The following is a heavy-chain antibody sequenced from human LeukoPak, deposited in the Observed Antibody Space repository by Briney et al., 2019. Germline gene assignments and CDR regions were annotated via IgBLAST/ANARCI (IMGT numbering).Heavy chain of an antibody. CDR1: GFTFSSYS. CDR2: ISSSSSYI. V-gene: IGHV3-21*01. Sequence: PGGSLRLSCAASGFTFSSYSMNWVRQAPGKGLEWVSSISSSSSYIYYADPVKGRFTISRDNAKNSLYLQMNSLRAEDTAVYYCASRYYYDSSGYYLYYYYYMDVWGKGTTVTVSS. CDR3: ASRYYYDSSGYYLYYYYYMDV. J-gene: IGHJ6*03. D-gene: IGHD3-22*01.